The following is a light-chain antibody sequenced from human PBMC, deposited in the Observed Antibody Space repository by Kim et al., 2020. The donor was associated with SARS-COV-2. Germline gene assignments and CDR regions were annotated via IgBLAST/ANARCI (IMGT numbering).Light chain of an antibody. Sequence: RVTISCTGRSSNIGAGYAVHWYQQLPGTAPKLLIYGNSNRPSGVPDRFSGSKSGTSASLAITGLQAEDEADYYCQSYDSSLSGVVFGGGTQLTVL. J-gene: IGLJ2*01. CDR3: QSYDSSLSGVV. CDR2: GNS. CDR1: SSNIGAGYA. V-gene: IGLV1-40*01.